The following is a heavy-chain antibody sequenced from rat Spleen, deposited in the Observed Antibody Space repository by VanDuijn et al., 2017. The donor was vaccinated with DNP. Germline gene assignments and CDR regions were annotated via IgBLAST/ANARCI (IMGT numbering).Heavy chain of an antibody. V-gene: IGHV5-7*01. CDR1: GFTFSDYN. Sequence: EVQLVESGGGLVQPGRSLKLSCAASGFTFSDYNMAWVRQAPKKGLEWVATISYDGSSTYYRDSVKGRFTISRDNAKSTLYLQMDSLRSEDTATYYCARRGYRYNYLFAYWGQGTLVTVSS. CDR2: ISYDGSST. CDR3: ARRGYRYNYLFAY. D-gene: IGHD1-5*01. J-gene: IGHJ3*01.